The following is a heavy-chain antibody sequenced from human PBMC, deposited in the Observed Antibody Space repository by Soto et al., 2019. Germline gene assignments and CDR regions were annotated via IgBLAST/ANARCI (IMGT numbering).Heavy chain of an antibody. CDR3: ARLSSSSFAFDI. Sequence: SETLSLTCTVSGGSISSYYWSWIRQPPGKGLEWIGYIYYSGSTNYNPSLKSRVTISVDTSKNQFSLKLSSVTAADTAVYYCARLSSSSFAFDIWGQGTMVTVSS. CDR2: IYYSGST. CDR1: GGSISSYY. V-gene: IGHV4-59*08. J-gene: IGHJ3*02. D-gene: IGHD6-13*01.